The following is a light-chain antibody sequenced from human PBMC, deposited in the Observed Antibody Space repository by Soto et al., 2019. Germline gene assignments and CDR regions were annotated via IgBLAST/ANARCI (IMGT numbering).Light chain of an antibody. J-gene: IGKJ5*01. Sequence: EIAMTQSPGTLSSSPGERATLSCRASQSVSSTYLAWYQQKPGQAPRPLIYGASSRATGIPDRFSGSGSGTDFTPTISRLEPEDFAVYYCQQYGSSPTITFGQGTRLEIK. CDR3: QQYGSSPTIT. CDR2: GAS. V-gene: IGKV3-20*01. CDR1: QSVSSTY.